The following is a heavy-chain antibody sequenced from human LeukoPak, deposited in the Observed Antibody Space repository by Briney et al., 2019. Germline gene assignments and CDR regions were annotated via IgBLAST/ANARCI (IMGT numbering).Heavy chain of an antibody. D-gene: IGHD2-2*01. Sequence: SVKVSCKASGGTFSSYTISWVRQAPGQGLEWMGRIIPILGIANYAQKFQGRVTIAADKSTSTAYMELSSLRSEDTAVYYCARGGGQYCSSTSCSNWFDPWGQGTLVTVSS. CDR3: ARGGGQYCSSTSCSNWFDP. CDR2: IIPILGIA. V-gene: IGHV1-69*02. CDR1: GGTFSSYT. J-gene: IGHJ5*02.